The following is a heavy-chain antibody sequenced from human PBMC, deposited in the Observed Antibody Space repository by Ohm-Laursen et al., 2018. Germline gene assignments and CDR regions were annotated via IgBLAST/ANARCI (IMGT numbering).Heavy chain of an antibody. CDR2: IYYSGTT. V-gene: IGHV4-59*07. CDR3: ARRGHAFDI. J-gene: IGHJ3*02. Sequence: SDTLSLTWPVSGGSISGYYWSWIRQPPGKGLEWIGYIYYSGTTNYNPSLKSRVTISLNTSKNQFSLKLSSVTAADTAVYYCARRGHAFDIWGQGTMVTVSS. CDR1: GGSISGYY.